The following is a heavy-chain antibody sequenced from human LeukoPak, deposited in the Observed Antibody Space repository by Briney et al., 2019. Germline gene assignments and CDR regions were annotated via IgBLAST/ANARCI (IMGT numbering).Heavy chain of an antibody. Sequence: GGSLRLSRAASGFPFSSYSMHWVRQAPGNGLEWVAVISIAVSHKYYADSVKGRFIISRDNSKNTLSMQMNTLRPDDTAVFYCARDPNRLADYGGDYFDHWGQGTLVTVSS. D-gene: IGHD4-23*01. J-gene: IGHJ4*02. CDR2: ISIAVSHK. CDR3: ARDPNRLADYGGDYFDH. CDR1: GFPFSSYS. V-gene: IGHV3-30*04.